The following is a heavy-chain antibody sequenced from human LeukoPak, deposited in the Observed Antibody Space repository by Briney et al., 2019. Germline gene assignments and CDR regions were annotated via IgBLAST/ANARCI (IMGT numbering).Heavy chain of an antibody. Sequence: GGSLRLTCAASGFTFSRYWMHWVRQTPGKGLVWFSRINSDGSSTRYADSVKGRFTISRDNAKNTLDLQMSSLRAEDTAVYYCARVDCSGGSCYFDYWGQGTLVTVSS. D-gene: IGHD2-15*01. CDR3: ARVDCSGGSCYFDY. CDR2: INSDGSST. J-gene: IGHJ4*02. CDR1: GFTFSRYW. V-gene: IGHV3-74*01.